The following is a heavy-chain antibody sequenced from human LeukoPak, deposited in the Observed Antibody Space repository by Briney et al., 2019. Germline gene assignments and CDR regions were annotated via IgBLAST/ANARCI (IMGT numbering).Heavy chain of an antibody. D-gene: IGHD2-2*01. J-gene: IGHJ6*02. Sequence: SETLSLTCTVSGGSISNYYWSWIRQPPGKRLEWIAYVSYSGSSSSNPSLDSRVTISVDMSKNQFSLRVSSVTASDTAVYYCASGEVVVPADADVTSGLDVWGQGTTVTVSS. CDR1: GGSISNYY. V-gene: IGHV4-59*08. CDR3: ASGEVVVPADADVTSGLDV. CDR2: VSYSGSS.